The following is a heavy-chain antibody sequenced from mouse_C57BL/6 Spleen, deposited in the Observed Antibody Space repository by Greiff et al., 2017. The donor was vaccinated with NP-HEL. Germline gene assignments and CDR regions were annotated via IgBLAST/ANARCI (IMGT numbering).Heavy chain of an antibody. J-gene: IGHJ3*01. CDR3: ARGGGNPFAY. CDR1: GYTFTSYW. D-gene: IGHD2-1*01. CDR2: IDPSDSET. Sequence: QVQPKQPGAELVRPGSSVKLSCKASGYTFTSYWMHWVKQRPIQGLEWIGNIDPSDSETHYNQKFKDKATLTVDKSSSTAYMQLSSLTSEDSAVYYCARGGGNPFAYWGQGTLVTVSA. V-gene: IGHV1-52*01.